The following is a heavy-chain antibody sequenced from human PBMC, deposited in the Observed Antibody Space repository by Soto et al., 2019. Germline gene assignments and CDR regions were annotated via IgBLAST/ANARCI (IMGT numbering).Heavy chain of an antibody. D-gene: IGHD3-3*01. CDR1: GFTFDDYA. CDR3: AKDGARGYYDFWSGYYPRFDP. Sequence: EVQLVESGGGLVQPGRSLRLSCAASGFTFDDYAMHWVRQAPGKGLEWVSGISWNSGSIGYADSVKGRFTISRDNAKNSLYLQMNSLRAEDTALYYCAKDGARGYYDFWSGYYPRFDPWGQGTLVTVSS. V-gene: IGHV3-9*01. CDR2: ISWNSGSI. J-gene: IGHJ5*02.